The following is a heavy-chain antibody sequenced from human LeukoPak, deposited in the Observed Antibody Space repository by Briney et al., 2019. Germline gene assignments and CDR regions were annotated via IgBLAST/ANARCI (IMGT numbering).Heavy chain of an antibody. CDR3: ARDLSHTFDY. V-gene: IGHV3-74*01. CDR2: INSDGTYT. Sequence: GGSLRLSCAASGFAFSSSWMLWVRQAPGTGLVWVSRINSDGTYTNYADSVKGRFTISRDNAKNTLYLQMNGLRAEDTAVYYCARDLSHTFDYWGQGTLVTVSS. CDR1: GFAFSSSW. J-gene: IGHJ4*02.